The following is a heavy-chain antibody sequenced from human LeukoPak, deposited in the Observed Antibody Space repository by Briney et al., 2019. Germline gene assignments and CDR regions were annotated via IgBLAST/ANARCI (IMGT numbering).Heavy chain of an antibody. J-gene: IGHJ4*02. CDR1: GGSFSGYY. CDR2: VYSDGST. CDR3: ARLTVSGQLDY. V-gene: IGHV3-66*01. Sequence: TSETLSLTCAVYGGSFSGYYWSWVRRAPGKGLEWVSVVYSDGSTYYADSVKGRFTISRDSSKNTLYLQMNSLRVEDTAVYYCARLTVSGQLDYWGQGTLVTVSS. D-gene: IGHD6-19*01.